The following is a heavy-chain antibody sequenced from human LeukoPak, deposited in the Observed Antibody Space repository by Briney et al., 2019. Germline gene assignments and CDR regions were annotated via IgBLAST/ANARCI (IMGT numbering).Heavy chain of an antibody. V-gene: IGHV1-2*02. Sequence: GASVKVSCKASGYTFTGYYLHWVRQAPGQGLEWMGWINPNSGGTVYAQKFKGRVTMTRDTSISTAYMELSSLRSEDTAVYYCAPKYGSGSYYWFDPWGQGTLVTVSS. J-gene: IGHJ5*02. D-gene: IGHD3-10*01. CDR2: INPNSGGT. CDR1: GYTFTGYY. CDR3: APKYGSGSYYWFDP.